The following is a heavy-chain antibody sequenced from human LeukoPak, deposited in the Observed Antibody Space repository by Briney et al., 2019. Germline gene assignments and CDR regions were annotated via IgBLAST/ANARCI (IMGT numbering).Heavy chain of an antibody. V-gene: IGHV3-23*01. J-gene: IGHJ5*02. Sequence: GGTLRLSCAASGFTFSSYGMSWVRQAPGKGLEWVSAISGSGGSTYYADSVKGRFTISRDNPKNTLYLQMNSRRAEDTAVYYCASRITGNWFDPWGQGTLVTVSS. CDR1: GFTFSSYG. D-gene: IGHD1-14*01. CDR2: ISGSGGST. CDR3: ASRITGNWFDP.